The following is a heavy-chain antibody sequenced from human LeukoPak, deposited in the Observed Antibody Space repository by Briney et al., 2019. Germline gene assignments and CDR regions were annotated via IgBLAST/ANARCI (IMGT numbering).Heavy chain of an antibody. D-gene: IGHD3-16*01. Sequence: PGGSLRLSCAASGFTLSTYSMNWVRQAPGKGLEWVSSISGSSDYIYYADSVKGRFTISRDNAENSLYLQMNSLRAEDTAVYYCARVFFGRYGVDYWGQGTLVTVSS. V-gene: IGHV3-21*06. J-gene: IGHJ4*02. CDR3: ARVFFGRYGVDY. CDR2: ISGSSDYI. CDR1: GFTLSTYS.